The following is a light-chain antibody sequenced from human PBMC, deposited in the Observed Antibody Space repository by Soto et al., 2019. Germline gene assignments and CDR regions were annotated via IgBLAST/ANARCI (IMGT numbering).Light chain of an antibody. J-gene: IGLJ1*01. Sequence: QSALTQPTSVSGSPGQSITISCTANHNDIGTYNYVSWYQQHPGRAPRLLIHGVTTRPSGISGRFSASKSGLTASLTISVLQPEDEADYYSSSFTPNRIYVFGPGTKVTVL. CDR3: SSFTPNRIYV. CDR1: HNDIGTYNY. V-gene: IGLV2-14*03. CDR2: GVT.